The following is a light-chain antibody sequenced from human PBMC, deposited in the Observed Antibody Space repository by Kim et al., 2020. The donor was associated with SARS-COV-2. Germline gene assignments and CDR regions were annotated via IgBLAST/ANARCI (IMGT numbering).Light chain of an antibody. Sequence: QLVLTQSPSASASLGASVKLTCTLSSGHSSYAIAWHQQQPEKGPRYLMKLNGDGSHSKGDGIPDRFSGSSSGAERYLTISSLQSEDEADCYCQTWGTGIPVFGGGTQLTVL. J-gene: IGLJ3*02. CDR1: SGHSSYA. V-gene: IGLV4-69*01. CDR3: QTWGTGIPV. CDR2: LNGDGSH.